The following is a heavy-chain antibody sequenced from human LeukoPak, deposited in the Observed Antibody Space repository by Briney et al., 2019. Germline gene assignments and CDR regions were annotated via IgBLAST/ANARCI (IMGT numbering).Heavy chain of an antibody. CDR2: FYSGGST. CDR1: GFTVSSNY. V-gene: IGHV3-53*01. CDR3: AREVVTAGPTRWYFDL. J-gene: IGHJ2*01. Sequence: GGSLRLSCVVSGFTVSSNYMSWVRQAPGKGLEWVSIFYSGGSTYYADSVKGRFTISRDNSKNTLYLQMNSLRAEDTAVYYCAREVVTAGPTRWYFDLWGRGTLVTVSS. D-gene: IGHD2-21*02.